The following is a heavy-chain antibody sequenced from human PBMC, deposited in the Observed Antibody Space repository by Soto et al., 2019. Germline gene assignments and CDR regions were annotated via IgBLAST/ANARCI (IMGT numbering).Heavy chain of an antibody. CDR3: ARDRDGAAAGSAFDI. V-gene: IGHV3-33*01. J-gene: IGHJ3*02. CDR1: GFTFSSYG. CDR2: IWYDGSNK. D-gene: IGHD6-13*01. Sequence: HPGGSLRLSCAASGFTFSSYGMHWVRQAPGKGLEWVAAIWYDGSNKYYADSVKGRFTISRDNSKNTLYLQMNSLRAEDTAVYYCARDRDGAAAGSAFDIWGQGTMVTVSS.